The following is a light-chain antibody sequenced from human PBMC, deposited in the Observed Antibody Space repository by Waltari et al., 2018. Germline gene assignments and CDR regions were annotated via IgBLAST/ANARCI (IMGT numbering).Light chain of an antibody. V-gene: IGKV1-5*03. CDR2: KAS. J-gene: IGKJ1*01. CDR3: LQYNSYPWT. CDR1: QRIVVW. Sequence: DIQVTQSPSTLSASVGDNFTITCRASQRIVVWLAWYQQKPGKAPRLLIYKASYLESGVPSRFSGSASGTAFTLTISSLQADDFATYYCLQYNSYPWTFGQGTTVEIK.